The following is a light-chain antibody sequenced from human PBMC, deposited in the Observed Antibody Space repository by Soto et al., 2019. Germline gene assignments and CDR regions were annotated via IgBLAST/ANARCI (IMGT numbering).Light chain of an antibody. CDR3: QSYDTSLSAV. Sequence: QSVLTQPPSVSGAPGQRVTISCTGSGSNIGAGYDVHWYQQLPGTAPKLLIYGNSNRPSGVPDRFSGSKSGTSASLAITGLQAEDEADYYCQSYDTSLSAVFGTGTKVTVL. CDR2: GNS. V-gene: IGLV1-40*01. J-gene: IGLJ1*01. CDR1: GSNIGAGYD.